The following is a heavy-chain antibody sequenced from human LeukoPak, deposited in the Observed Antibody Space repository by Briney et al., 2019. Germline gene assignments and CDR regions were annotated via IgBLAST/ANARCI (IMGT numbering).Heavy chain of an antibody. CDR2: IYSGGST. D-gene: IGHD3-10*01. CDR3: TRWLIY. V-gene: IGHV3-66*01. Sequence: GGSLRLSCAASGFIVSSNYMNWVRQAPGKGLEWVSVIYSGGSTSYADSVKGRFTISRDDPKNTLYLQMNSLRAEDTAVYYCTRWLIYWGQGTLVTVSS. J-gene: IGHJ4*02. CDR1: GFIVSSNY.